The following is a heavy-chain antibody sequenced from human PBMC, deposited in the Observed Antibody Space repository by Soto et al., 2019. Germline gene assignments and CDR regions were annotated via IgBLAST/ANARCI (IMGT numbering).Heavy chain of an antibody. CDR1: GGFIISGGYY. Sequence: PSETLSLTCTVSGGFIISGGYYWSWIRQHPGKGLEWIGYIYYSGSTYYSPSLKSRVSISVDTSKSQFSLRLSSVTAADTAVYYCARDGSGYDLDAFDIWGKGTRVIVAS. D-gene: IGHD5-12*01. J-gene: IGHJ3*02. CDR3: ARDGSGYDLDAFDI. CDR2: IYYSGST. V-gene: IGHV4-31*03.